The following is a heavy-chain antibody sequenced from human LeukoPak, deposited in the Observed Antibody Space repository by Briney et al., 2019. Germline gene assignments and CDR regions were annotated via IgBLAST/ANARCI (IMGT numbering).Heavy chain of an antibody. CDR2: IYYSGST. CDR3: ARDTLMGLRGVDYYYCVDV. D-gene: IGHD2-15*01. V-gene: IGHV4-59*01. CDR1: GGSISSYY. J-gene: IGHJ6*02. Sequence: SETLSLTCTVSGGSISSYYWSWIRQPPGKGLEWIGYIYYSGSTNYNPSLKSRVTISVDTSKNQFSLKLSSVTAADTAVYYCARDTLMGLRGVDYYYCVDVWGQGTTVTVYS.